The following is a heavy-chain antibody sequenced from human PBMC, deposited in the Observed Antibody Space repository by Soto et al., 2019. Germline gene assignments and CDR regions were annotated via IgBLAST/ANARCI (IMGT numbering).Heavy chain of an antibody. V-gene: IGHV1-69*08. CDR3: ARDRGYGYNSVDY. CDR2: IIPILGIA. CDR1: GGTFSSYT. D-gene: IGHD5-18*01. Sequence: QVQLVQSGAEVKKPGSSVKVSCKASGGTFSSYTISWVRQAPGQGLEWMRRIIPILGIANYAQKVQGRVTITADNSTSTVYMELSSLRAEDTAVYYCARDRGYGYNSVDYWGQGTLVTVSS. J-gene: IGHJ4*02.